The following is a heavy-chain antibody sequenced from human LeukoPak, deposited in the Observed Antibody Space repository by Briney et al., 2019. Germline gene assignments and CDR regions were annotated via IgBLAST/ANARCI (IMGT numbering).Heavy chain of an antibody. CDR2: INPNNGGT. CDR3: ARGAARLLYYGMDV. J-gene: IGHJ6*02. D-gene: IGHD6-13*01. V-gene: IGHV1-2*02. Sequence: ASVKVSCKASGYTFTGYYMHWVRQAPGQGLQWLGWINPNNGGTNYAQKFQGRVTMTRDTSISIAYMDLSRLRSDDTAVYYCARGAARLLYYGMDVWGQGTTVTVSS. CDR1: GYTFTGYY.